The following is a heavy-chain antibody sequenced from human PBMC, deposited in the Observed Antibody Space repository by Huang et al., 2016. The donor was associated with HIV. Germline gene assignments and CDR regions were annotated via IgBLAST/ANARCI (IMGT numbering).Heavy chain of an antibody. D-gene: IGHD3-10*01. CDR2: IYYMGST. CDR1: GGSIRSDNYY. Sequence: QLQLQESGPGLVKPSETLSLTCTVSGGSIRSDNYYWGWIRQPPGKGLEWVWSIYYMGSTYYNPCLKSRVTISVDTSKNQCSLKMRSVTAADTAVYYCARLPGSITMIRGVITDPYWGQGTLVTVSS. J-gene: IGHJ4*02. V-gene: IGHV4-39*01. CDR3: ARLPGSITMIRGVITDPY.